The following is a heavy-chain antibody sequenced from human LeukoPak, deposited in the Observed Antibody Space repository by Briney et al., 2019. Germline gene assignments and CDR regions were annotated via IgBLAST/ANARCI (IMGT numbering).Heavy chain of an antibody. CDR3: AKDSFIVVRGVGSDDGFAV. Sequence: GGSLRLSCAASGFIVSNNYMSWVRQAPGKGLEWVSVIYSGGSTYYADSVKGRFTISRDNSKNTLYLQMNSLRAEDTAVYYCAKDSFIVVRGVGSDDGFAVWGQGTMVTVSS. V-gene: IGHV3-53*01. J-gene: IGHJ3*01. CDR1: GFIVSNNY. D-gene: IGHD3-10*01. CDR2: IYSGGST.